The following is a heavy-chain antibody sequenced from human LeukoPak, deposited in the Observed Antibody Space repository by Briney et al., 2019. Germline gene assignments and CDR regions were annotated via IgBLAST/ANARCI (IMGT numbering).Heavy chain of an antibody. D-gene: IGHD1-26*01. CDR3: AKCKMRMGATRVYYFDY. J-gene: IGHJ4*02. V-gene: IGHV3-23*01. CDR2: ISGSGGST. Sequence: GGSLRLSCAASGFTFSSYAMSWVRQAPGKGLEWVSAISGSGGSTYYADSVKGRFTISRDNSKNTLYLQMNSLRAEDTAVYYCAKCKMRMGATRVYYFDYWGRGTLVTVSS. CDR1: GFTFSSYA.